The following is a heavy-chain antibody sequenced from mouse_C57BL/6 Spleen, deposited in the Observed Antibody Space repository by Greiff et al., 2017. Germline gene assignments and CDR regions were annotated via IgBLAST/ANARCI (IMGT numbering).Heavy chain of an antibody. CDR2: IYPGDGDT. V-gene: IGHV1-82*01. Sequence: VQLVESGPELVKPGASVKISCKASGYAFSSSWMNWVKQRPGKGLEWIGRIYPGDGDTNYNGKFKGKATLTADKSSSTAYLQLSSLTSEDSAVYFCARGGPYAMDYWGQGTSVTVSS. J-gene: IGHJ4*01. CDR3: ARGGPYAMDY. CDR1: GYAFSSSW.